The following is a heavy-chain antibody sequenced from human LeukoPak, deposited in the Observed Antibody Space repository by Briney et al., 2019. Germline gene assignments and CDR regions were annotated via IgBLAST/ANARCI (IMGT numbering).Heavy chain of an antibody. CDR1: GFTFSSYW. D-gene: IGHD6-19*01. V-gene: IGHV3-48*01. CDR2: ISSSSSTI. J-gene: IGHJ1*01. CDR3: ARVYSSGWHLAEYFQH. Sequence: GGSLRLSCAASGFTFSSYWMSWVRQAPGKGLEWVSYISSSSSTIYYADSVKGRFTISRDNAKNSLYLQMNSLRAEDTAVYYCARVYSSGWHLAEYFQHWGQGTLVTVSS.